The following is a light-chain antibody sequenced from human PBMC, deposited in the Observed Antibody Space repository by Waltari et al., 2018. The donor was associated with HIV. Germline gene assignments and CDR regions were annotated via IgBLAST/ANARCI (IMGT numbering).Light chain of an antibody. Sequence: QSALTQPPSASGSPGQLVTISCTGTSSDVGGYNYVSWYQQHPGKAPKLMIYEVSKRPSGVPDRFFGSKSGNTASLTVSGLQAEDEADYYCSSYAGSNTVVFGGGTKLTVL. V-gene: IGLV2-8*01. CDR3: SSYAGSNTVV. J-gene: IGLJ2*01. CDR2: EVS. CDR1: SSDVGGYNY.